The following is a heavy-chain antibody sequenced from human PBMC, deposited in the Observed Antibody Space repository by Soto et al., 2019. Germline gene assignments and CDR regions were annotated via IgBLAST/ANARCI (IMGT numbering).Heavy chain of an antibody. D-gene: IGHD6-19*01. V-gene: IGHV4-4*02. Sequence: QVQLQESGPGLVKPSGTLSLTCAVSGGSISSSNWWSWVRQPPGKGLEWIGEIYHSGSTNYNPSLKSXXNXSXXKSKSPFPLKLSSVTAADTAVYYCASGYSSGTGDYWGQGTLVTVSS. CDR1: GGSISSSNW. J-gene: IGHJ4*02. CDR3: ASGYSSGTGDY. CDR2: IYHSGST.